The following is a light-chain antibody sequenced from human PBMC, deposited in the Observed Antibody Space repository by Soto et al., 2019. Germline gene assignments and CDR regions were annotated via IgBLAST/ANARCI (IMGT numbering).Light chain of an antibody. Sequence: AIQLTQSPSSLSASVGDRVTITCRASRGISSALAWYQQKPGKAPKLLIYDASSLESGVPSRFSGSGSGTDFTLTISSLQPEDFATDYCQQFNSYPPTFGPGTKVYIE. J-gene: IGKJ3*01. V-gene: IGKV1-13*02. CDR2: DAS. CDR3: QQFNSYPPT. CDR1: RGISSA.